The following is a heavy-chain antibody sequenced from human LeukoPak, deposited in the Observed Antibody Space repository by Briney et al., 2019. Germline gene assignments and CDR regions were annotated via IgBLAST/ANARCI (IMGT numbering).Heavy chain of an antibody. CDR1: GGTFSSYA. J-gene: IGHJ6*02. CDR2: IIPIFGIA. CDR3: AISSVVAATSYSYYYYYYGMDV. D-gene: IGHD2-15*01. Sequence: AASVKVSCKASGGTFSSYAISWVRQAPRQGLEWMGRIIPIFGIANYAQKFQGRVTITADKSTSTAYMELSSLRSEDTAVYYCAISSVVAATSYSYYYYYYGMDVWGQGTTVTVSS. V-gene: IGHV1-69*04.